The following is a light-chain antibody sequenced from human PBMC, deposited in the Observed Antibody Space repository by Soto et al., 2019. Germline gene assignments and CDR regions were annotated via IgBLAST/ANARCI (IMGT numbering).Light chain of an antibody. J-gene: IGLJ1*01. Sequence: QSVLTQPASVSGSPGHSITISCTGTSSDVGSYNLVSWYQQHPGKAPKLMIYEVSKRPSGVSNRFSGSKSGNTASLTISGLQAEDEADYYCCSYAGSSTYYVFGTGTQLTV. CDR2: EVS. V-gene: IGLV2-23*02. CDR3: CSYAGSSTYYV. CDR1: SSDVGSYNL.